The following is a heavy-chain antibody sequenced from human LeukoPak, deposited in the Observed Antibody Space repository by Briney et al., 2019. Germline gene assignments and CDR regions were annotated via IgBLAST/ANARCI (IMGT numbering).Heavy chain of an antibody. CDR2: IKSKTDGGTT. D-gene: IGHD2-2*01. J-gene: IGHJ5*02. CDR3: TTDVIVVVPAADLDWFDP. Sequence: GGSLRLSCAASGFTFSNAWMSWVRQAPGKGLGWVGRIKSKTDGGTTDYAAPVKGRFTISRDDSKNTLYLQINSLKTEDTAVYYCTTDVIVVVPAADLDWFDPWGQGTLVTVSS. CDR1: GFTFSNAW. V-gene: IGHV3-15*01.